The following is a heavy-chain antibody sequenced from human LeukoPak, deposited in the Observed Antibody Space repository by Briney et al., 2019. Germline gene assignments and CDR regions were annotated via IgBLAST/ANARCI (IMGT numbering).Heavy chain of an antibody. CDR2: INSDGSST. CDR1: GFTFSSYW. CDR3: ARVNSSGEFDP. J-gene: IGHJ5*02. V-gene: IGHV3-74*01. Sequence: GGSLRLSCAASGFTFSSYWMHWVRQAPGKGLVWVSRINSDGSSTSYADSVKGRFTISRDNSKNTLYLQMNSLRAEDTAVYYCARVNSSGEFDPWGQGTLVTVSS. D-gene: IGHD6-19*01.